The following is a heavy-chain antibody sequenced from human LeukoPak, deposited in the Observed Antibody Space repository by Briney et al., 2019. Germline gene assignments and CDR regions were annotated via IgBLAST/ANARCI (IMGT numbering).Heavy chain of an antibody. CDR2: INPNSGGT. D-gene: IGHD2-15*01. CDR1: GYTFTGYY. CDR3: ARDRVATIDYCYYGMDV. V-gene: IGHV1-2*02. Sequence: ASVKVSCKASGYTFTGYYMHWVRLAPGQGLEWMGWINPNSGGTNYAQKFQGRVTMTRDTSISTAYMELSRLRSDDTAVYYCARDRVATIDYCYYGMDVWGQGTTVTVSS. J-gene: IGHJ6*02.